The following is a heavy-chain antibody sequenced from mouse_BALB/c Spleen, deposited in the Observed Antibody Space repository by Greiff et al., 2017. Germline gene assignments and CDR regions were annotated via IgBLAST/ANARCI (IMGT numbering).Heavy chain of an antibody. D-gene: IGHD1-1*01. CDR2: ISYSGST. J-gene: IGHJ2*01. CDR1: GYSITSDYA. CDR3: ARYVVAKGNFDY. Sequence: EVQLVESGPGLVKPSQSLSLTCTVTGYSITSDYAWNWIRQFPGNKLEWMGYISYSGSTSYNPSLKSRISITRDTSKNQFFLQLNSVTTEDTATYYCARYVVAKGNFDYWGQGTTLTVSS. V-gene: IGHV3-2*02.